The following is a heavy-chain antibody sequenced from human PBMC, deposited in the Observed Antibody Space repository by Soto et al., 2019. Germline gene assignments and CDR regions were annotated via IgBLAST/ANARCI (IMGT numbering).Heavy chain of an antibody. V-gene: IGHV2-70*01. CDR3: ARIPKYYGSGSYGYYYYGMDV. Sequence: SGPTLVNPTQTLTLTCTFSGFSLSTSGMCVSWIRQPPGKALEWLALIDWDDDKYYSTSLKTRLSISKDTSENQVVLTMTDMDPVDTATFYCARIPKYYGSGSYGYYYYGMDVWGQGTTVTVSS. J-gene: IGHJ6*02. CDR2: IDWDDDK. CDR1: GFSLSTSGMC. D-gene: IGHD3-10*01.